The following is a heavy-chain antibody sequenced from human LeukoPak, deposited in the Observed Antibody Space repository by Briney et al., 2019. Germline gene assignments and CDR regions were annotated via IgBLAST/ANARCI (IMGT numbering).Heavy chain of an antibody. D-gene: IGHD4-17*01. V-gene: IGHV4-59*01. CDR3: ARDRNGDYPDY. J-gene: IGHJ4*02. Sequence: SETLSLTCTVSGGSISSYYWSWIRQPPGKGLEWIGYIYYSGSTNYNPSLKSRVTISVDTSKNQFSLKLSSVAAADTAVYYCARDRNGDYPDYWGQGTLVTVSS. CDR1: GGSISSYY. CDR2: IYYSGST.